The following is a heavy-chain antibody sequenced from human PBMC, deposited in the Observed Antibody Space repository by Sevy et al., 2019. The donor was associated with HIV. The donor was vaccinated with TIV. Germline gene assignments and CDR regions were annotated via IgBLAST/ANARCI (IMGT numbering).Heavy chain of an antibody. CDR3: AIGGLLGYGVDFDY. CDR2: ISHSGST. CDR1: GYSISSGYY. D-gene: IGHD4-17*01. V-gene: IGHV4-38-2*02. J-gene: IGHJ4*02. Sequence: SETLCLTCTVSGYSISSGYYWGWIRQPPGKGLEWIGSISHSGSTYYNPSLKSRVTISVDTSKNQFSLKLSSVTAADTAVYYCAIGGLLGYGVDFDYWGQGTLVTVSS.